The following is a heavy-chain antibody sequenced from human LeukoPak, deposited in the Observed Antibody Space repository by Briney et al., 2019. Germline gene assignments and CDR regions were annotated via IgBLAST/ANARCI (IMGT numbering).Heavy chain of an antibody. D-gene: IGHD6-6*01. Sequence: GTSLRLSCAASGFTFSSYAMHWVRQAPGKGLEWVAVISPDGSNKYYAGSVKGRFTISRDSSKHTLYLQMNSLRTEDTAVYYCARDLSSPYYFDYWGQGTLVTVSS. CDR1: GFTFSSYA. CDR3: ARDLSSPYYFDY. J-gene: IGHJ4*02. V-gene: IGHV3-30-3*01. CDR2: ISPDGSNK.